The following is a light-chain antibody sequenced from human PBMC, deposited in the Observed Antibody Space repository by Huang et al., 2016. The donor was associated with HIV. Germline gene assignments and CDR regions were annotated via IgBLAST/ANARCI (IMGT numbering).Light chain of an antibody. CDR1: QSLLHRNGYNY. Sequence: IVMTQSPLSLPVTPGEPASISCRSSQSLLHRNGYNYLDWYLQKPGQSPQLLIYLGSNRASGVPDRFSGSGSGTDFTLKISRVEAEDVGVYYCMQALQTPLTFGGGTKVEI. CDR2: LGS. V-gene: IGKV2-28*01. CDR3: MQALQTPLT. J-gene: IGKJ4*01.